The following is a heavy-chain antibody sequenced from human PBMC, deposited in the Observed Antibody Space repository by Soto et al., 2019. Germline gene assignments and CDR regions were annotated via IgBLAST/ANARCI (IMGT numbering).Heavy chain of an antibody. CDR3: ARTLLWFGELSRGYYYGMDV. CDR2: IYYSGST. Sequence: SETLSLTCTVSGGSISSRSYYWGWIRQPPGKGLEWIGSIYYSGSTYYNPSLKSRVTISVDTSKNQFSLKLSSVTAADTAVYYCARTLLWFGELSRGYYYGMDVWGQGTTVTVSS. D-gene: IGHD3-10*01. CDR1: GGSISSRSYY. V-gene: IGHV4-39*01. J-gene: IGHJ6*02.